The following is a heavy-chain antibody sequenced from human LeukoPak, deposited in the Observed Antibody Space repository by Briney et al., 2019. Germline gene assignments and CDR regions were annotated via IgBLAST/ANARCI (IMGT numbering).Heavy chain of an antibody. Sequence: PSQTLSLTCAISGDSVSSNSAAWNWIRQSPSRGLEWLGRTYYRSKWYNDYAVSVKSLITINPDTSKNQFYLQLNSVTREDTAVYYCASSGIAAAGFDYWGQGTLVTVSS. CDR2: TYYRSKWYN. CDR1: GDSVSSNSAA. D-gene: IGHD6-13*01. V-gene: IGHV6-1*01. J-gene: IGHJ4*02. CDR3: ASSGIAAAGFDY.